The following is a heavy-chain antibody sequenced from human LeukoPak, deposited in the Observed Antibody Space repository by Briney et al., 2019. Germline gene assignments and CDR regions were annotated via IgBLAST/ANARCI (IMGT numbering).Heavy chain of an antibody. V-gene: IGHV4-61*01. CDR3: ARDGSYSSGWGIDY. Sequence: PSETLSLTGTVSGGSVSSGSYYWSWIRQPPGKGLEWIGYIYYSGSTSYNPSLKSRVTISVDTSKNQFSLKLSSVTAADTAVYYCARDGSYSSGWGIDYWGQGTLVTVSS. D-gene: IGHD6-19*01. J-gene: IGHJ4*02. CDR1: GGSVSSGSYY. CDR2: IYYSGST.